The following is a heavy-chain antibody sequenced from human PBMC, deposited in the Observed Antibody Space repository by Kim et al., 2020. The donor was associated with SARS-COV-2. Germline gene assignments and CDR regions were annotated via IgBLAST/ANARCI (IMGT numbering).Heavy chain of an antibody. CDR2: IYYSGSS. Sequence: SETLSLTCTVSGGSISSSSYYWGWIRQPPGKGLEWIGSIYYSGSSYYNPSLKSRVTISVDTSKNQFSLKLSYVTAADTAVYYCASLGVITMVRGVMRWSGPWGQGTLVTVSS. CDR3: ASLGVITMVRGVMRWSGP. J-gene: IGHJ5*02. D-gene: IGHD3-10*01. CDR1: GGSISSSSYY. V-gene: IGHV4-39*01.